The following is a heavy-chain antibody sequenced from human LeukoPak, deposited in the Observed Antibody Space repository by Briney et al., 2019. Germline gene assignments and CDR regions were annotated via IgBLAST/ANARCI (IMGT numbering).Heavy chain of an antibody. J-gene: IGHJ3*02. CDR3: ARDPYYYDSSGYQNYDAFDI. CDR2: ITSAGSST. Sequence: GGSLRLSCAASGFTFSGYWMDWVRQGPGEGLGWVSRITSAGSSTIYADSVNGRFTISRDNAKNTLDLQMNSLRAEDTSVYYCARDPYYYDSSGYQNYDAFDIWGQKTMVTVSA. V-gene: IGHV3-74*01. CDR1: GFTFSGYW. D-gene: IGHD3-22*01.